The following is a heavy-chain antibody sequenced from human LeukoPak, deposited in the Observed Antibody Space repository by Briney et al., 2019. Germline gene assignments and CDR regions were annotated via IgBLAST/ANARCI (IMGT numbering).Heavy chain of an antibody. CDR3: ARDLSEDYDFWSGYSY. J-gene: IGHJ4*02. CDR1: GYTFTSYY. D-gene: IGHD3-3*01. Sequence: GASVKVSCKASGYTFTSYYMHWVRQAPGQGLEWMGIINPSGGSTSYAQKFQGRVTMTRDTSTRTVYMELSSLRSEDTAVYYCARDLSEDYDFWSGYSYWGQGTLVTVSS. CDR2: INPSGGST. V-gene: IGHV1-46*01.